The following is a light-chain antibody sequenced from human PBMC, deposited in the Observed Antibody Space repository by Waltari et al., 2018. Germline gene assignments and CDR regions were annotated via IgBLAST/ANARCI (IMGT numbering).Light chain of an antibody. CDR2: KDI. J-gene: IGLJ2*01. V-gene: IGLV3-25*03. CDR3: QSADSSGTVV. CDR1: TFLKQY. Sequence: SYALTQPPSVAVSPGQKARITCSGHTFLKQYTYWYQQKPGQAPVLVIYKDIASPSGIPERFSCSSSGTTVTLPISGVQAEDEADYYCQSADSSGTVVFGGGTKLTVL.